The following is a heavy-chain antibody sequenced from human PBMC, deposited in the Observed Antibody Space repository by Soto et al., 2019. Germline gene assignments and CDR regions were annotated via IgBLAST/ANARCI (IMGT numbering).Heavy chain of an antibody. Sequence: QVQLQQWGAGLLKPSETLSLTCAVSGGSFSGYSWTWTWIRQPPGKGLEWIGEIDHSGGTNYNPSLKSRVTISVDTSRNQFSLKLTSVTAADTAVYYCARGVGPPGFGLDLWGQGTLVTVSS. CDR3: ARGVGPPGFGLDL. J-gene: IGHJ5*02. CDR2: IDHSGGT. D-gene: IGHD3-3*01. V-gene: IGHV4-34*02. CDR1: GGSFSGYS.